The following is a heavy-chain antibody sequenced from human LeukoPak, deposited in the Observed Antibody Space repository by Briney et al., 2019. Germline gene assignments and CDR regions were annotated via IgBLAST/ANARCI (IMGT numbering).Heavy chain of an antibody. D-gene: IGHD3-22*01. Sequence: PSETLSLTCAVYGGSFSGYYWNWIRQPTGKGLEWIGEINHSGSTSYNPSLKSRVTISLDTSKNQFSLKLRSVTAADTAVYYCASRGDPRSSGYYHATNYYGMDVWGQGTTVTVSS. CDR3: ASRGDPRSSGYYHATNYYGMDV. CDR2: INHSGST. V-gene: IGHV4-34*01. CDR1: GGSFSGYY. J-gene: IGHJ6*02.